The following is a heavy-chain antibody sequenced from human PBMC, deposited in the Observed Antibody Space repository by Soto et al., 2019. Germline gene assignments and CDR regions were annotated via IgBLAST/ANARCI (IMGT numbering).Heavy chain of an antibody. CDR1: GFTFSSYA. D-gene: IGHD1-1*01. Sequence: GGSLRLSCAASGFTFSSYAMSWVRQAPGKGLEWASAISGSGGSTYYADSVKGRFTISRDNSKNTLYLQMNSLRAEDTAVYYCAKDKGDWNLYNFDYWGQGTLVTVSS. V-gene: IGHV3-23*01. J-gene: IGHJ4*02. CDR2: ISGSGGST. CDR3: AKDKGDWNLYNFDY.